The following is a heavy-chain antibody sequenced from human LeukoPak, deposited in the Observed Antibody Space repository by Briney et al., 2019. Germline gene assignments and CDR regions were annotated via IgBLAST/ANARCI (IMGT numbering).Heavy chain of an antibody. CDR2: MNPNSGNT. Sequence: ASVKVSCKASGYAFTSYDINWVRQATGQGLEWMGWMNPNSGNTGYSQKFQGRVTMTRNTSISTAYMELSSLRSEDTAVYYCLLSRAGYFDYWGQGTLVTVSS. J-gene: IGHJ4*02. D-gene: IGHD3-16*02. CDR1: GYAFTSYD. V-gene: IGHV1-8*01. CDR3: LLSRAGYFDY.